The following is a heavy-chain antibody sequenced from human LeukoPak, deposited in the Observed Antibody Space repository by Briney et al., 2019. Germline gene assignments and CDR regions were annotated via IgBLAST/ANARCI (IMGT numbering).Heavy chain of an antibody. Sequence: GGSLRLSCAASGLPFSSYWMHWVRQAPGKGLVWVSLIKSDGSSTDYADSVKGRFTISRDNAKNTLYLQMNSLRAEDTAVYYCARDKGYTPDYWGQGTLVTVPS. J-gene: IGHJ4*02. CDR2: IKSDGSST. V-gene: IGHV3-74*01. D-gene: IGHD6-13*01. CDR3: ARDKGYTPDY. CDR1: GLPFSSYW.